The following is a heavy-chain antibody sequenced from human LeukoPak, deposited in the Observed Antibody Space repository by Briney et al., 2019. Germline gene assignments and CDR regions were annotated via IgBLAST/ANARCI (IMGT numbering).Heavy chain of an antibody. CDR3: ARATTTVTTDWFDP. V-gene: IGHV3-11*06. Sequence: GGSLRLSWAALGFTLSDKKRSWVGRAQGKGREGVSYISSSRSYTNYADSVKGRFTISRDNAKNSLYLQMNSLRAEDTAVYYCARATTTVTTDWFDPWGQGTLVTVSS. CDR1: GFTLSDKK. CDR2: ISSSRSYT. J-gene: IGHJ5*02. D-gene: IGHD4-17*01.